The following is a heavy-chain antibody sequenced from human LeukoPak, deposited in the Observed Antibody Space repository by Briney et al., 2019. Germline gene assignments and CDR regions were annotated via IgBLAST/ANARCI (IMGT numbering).Heavy chain of an antibody. Sequence: SETLSLTCTVSGGSISSSSYYWGWIRQPPGTGLEWIGSIYYSGSTYYNPSLKSRVTISVDTSKNQFSLKLSSVTAADTAVYYCARLSDYDILTGYQYWGQGTLVTVSS. CDR3: ARLSDYDILTGYQY. V-gene: IGHV4-39*01. J-gene: IGHJ4*02. D-gene: IGHD3-9*01. CDR1: GGSISSSSYY. CDR2: IYYSGST.